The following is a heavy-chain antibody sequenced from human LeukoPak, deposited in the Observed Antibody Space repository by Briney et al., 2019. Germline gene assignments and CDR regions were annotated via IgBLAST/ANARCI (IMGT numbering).Heavy chain of an antibody. J-gene: IGHJ3*02. CDR3: ATDPGRDHSFDI. CDR1: GFTFSSYA. Sequence: GGSLRLSCAASGFTFSSYAMNWVRQAPGKGLEWVSLISGGGGSTYYADSVKGRFTISRDNSNNTLYLQMNSLRAEDTAVYYCATDPGRDHSFDIWGQGTMVTVSS. V-gene: IGHV3-23*01. CDR2: ISGGGGST. D-gene: IGHD2-15*01.